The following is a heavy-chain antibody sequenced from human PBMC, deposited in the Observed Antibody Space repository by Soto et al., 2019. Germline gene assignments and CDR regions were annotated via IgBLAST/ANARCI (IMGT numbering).Heavy chain of an antibody. D-gene: IGHD3-16*02. CDR2: IKQDGSEK. CDR1: GFTFSSYW. CDR3: AREPSTPDDYVWGSYRGGWFDP. V-gene: IGHV3-7*01. J-gene: IGHJ5*02. Sequence: GGSLRLSCAASGFTFSSYWMSWVRQAPGKGLEWVANIKQDGSEKYYVDSVKGRFTISRDNAKNSLYLQMNSLRAEDTAVYYCAREPSTPDDYVWGSYRGGWFDPWGQGTLVTVSS.